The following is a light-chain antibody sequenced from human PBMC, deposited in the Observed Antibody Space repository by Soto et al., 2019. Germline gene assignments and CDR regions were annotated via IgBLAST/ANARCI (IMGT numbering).Light chain of an antibody. CDR3: TSFTTTNIWV. J-gene: IGLJ3*02. V-gene: IGLV2-14*01. CDR2: EVS. CDR1: SGDVGGYNY. Sequence: QSALTQPPSASGSPGQSVTISCTGASGDVGGYNYVSWYQQHPGKAPKLVICEVSNRPSGVSSRFSGSKSGNTASLTISGLRAEDEADYYCTSFTTTNIWVFGGGTKLTVL.